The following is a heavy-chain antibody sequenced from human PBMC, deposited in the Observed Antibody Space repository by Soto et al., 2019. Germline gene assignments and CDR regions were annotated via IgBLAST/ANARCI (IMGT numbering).Heavy chain of an antibody. J-gene: IGHJ4*02. CDR1: GFTFSTSV. D-gene: IGHD3-22*01. CDR2: IVVGSGNT. Sequence: PVRVSCTTFGFTFSTSVVPCVRHKLGQRLEWVGWIVVGSGNTKSAQKFQERVTITRDMSKSTSYMELSSLRSEDTAGDYCAAARGDLSGYYCDYWGQGTWVTVSA. V-gene: IGHV1-58*01. CDR3: AAARGDLSGYYCDY.